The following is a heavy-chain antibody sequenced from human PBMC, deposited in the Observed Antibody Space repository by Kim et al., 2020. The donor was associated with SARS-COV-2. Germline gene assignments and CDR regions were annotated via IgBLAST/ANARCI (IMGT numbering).Heavy chain of an antibody. J-gene: IGHJ4*02. D-gene: IGHD6-13*01. CDR1: GDSVNGGTYY. V-gene: IGHV4-61*02. CDR3: ARCTSTWYYCDY. Sequence: SETLSLTCTVSGDSVNGGTYYWSWIRQPAGKGLDCIGRIYTSGITNYNPSLKSRVSISMDTSKNQFSLKLSSVTAADSAVYYCARCTSTWYYCDYWGQGTLVAVSS. CDR2: IYTSGIT.